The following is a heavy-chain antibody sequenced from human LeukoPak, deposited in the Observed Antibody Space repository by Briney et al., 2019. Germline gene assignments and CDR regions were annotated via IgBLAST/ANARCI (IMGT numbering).Heavy chain of an antibody. CDR3: ARGSAAGRGNDFDY. D-gene: IGHD6-13*01. J-gene: IGHJ4*02. CDR2: INHSGST. Sequence: SETLSLTCAVYGGSFSGYYLSWIRQPPGKGLEWIGEINHSGSTNYNPSLKSRVTISVDTSKNQFSLKLSSVTAADTAVYYCARGSAAGRGNDFDYWGQGTLVTVSS. CDR1: GGSFSGYY. V-gene: IGHV4-34*01.